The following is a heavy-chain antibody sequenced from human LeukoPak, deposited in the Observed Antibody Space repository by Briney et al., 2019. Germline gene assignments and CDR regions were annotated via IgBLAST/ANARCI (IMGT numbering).Heavy chain of an antibody. D-gene: IGHD4-17*01. CDR2: IYYSGST. Sequence: SETLSLTCSVSGASFSSYYWSWIRQPPGKGLEWIGSIYYSGSTNYNPSLKSRVTISVDTSKNQFSLKLNSVTAADTAVYYCAREKGYDDYVGGDYYYYYMDVWGKGTTVTISS. J-gene: IGHJ6*03. CDR1: GASFSSYY. V-gene: IGHV4-59*01. CDR3: AREKGYDDYVGGDYYYYYMDV.